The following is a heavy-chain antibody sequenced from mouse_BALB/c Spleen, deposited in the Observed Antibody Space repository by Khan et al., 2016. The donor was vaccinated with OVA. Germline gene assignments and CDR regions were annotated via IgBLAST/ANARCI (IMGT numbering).Heavy chain of an antibody. CDR3: ARIYEENMDY. J-gene: IGHJ2*01. Sequence: EVQLVESGPGLVTPSQSLSLTCTVTGYSITSYYAWNWLRQFPGNKLGWMGHISYSGNTKYNPSLKSLISITRDSSNHQFFLKLNTVNTEDTVTYSYARIYEENMDYGGQGTTRTVSS. CDR2: ISYSGNT. CDR1: GYSITSYYA. D-gene: IGHD1-1*01. V-gene: IGHV3-2*02.